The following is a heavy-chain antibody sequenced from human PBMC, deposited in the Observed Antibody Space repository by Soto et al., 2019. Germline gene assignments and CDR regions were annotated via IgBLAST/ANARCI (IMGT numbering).Heavy chain of an antibody. CDR1: GYTFTGYY. CDR3: AREGGAAAGGGWFDP. D-gene: IGHD6-13*01. CDR2: INPNSGGT. V-gene: IGHV1-2*02. J-gene: IGHJ5*02. Sequence: QVQLVQSGAEVKKPGASVKVSCKASGYTFTGYYMHWVRQAPGQGLEWMGWINPNSGGTNYAQKFQGGVTMTRDTSISTAYMELSRLRSDDTAVYYCAREGGAAAGGGWFDPWGQGTLVTVSS.